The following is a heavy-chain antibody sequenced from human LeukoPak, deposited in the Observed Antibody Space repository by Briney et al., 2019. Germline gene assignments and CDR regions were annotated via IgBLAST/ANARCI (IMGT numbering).Heavy chain of an antibody. Sequence: GGSLRLSCAASGFTFRSSAVTWVRQAPGKGLEWVSAISGNGGNTYYVDSVKGRFTISRDNPKNTLYLQMNSLRADDTAVYYCAKIAAVGTYFDYRGQGTLVTVSS. J-gene: IGHJ4*02. CDR2: ISGNGGNT. CDR3: AKIAAVGTYFDY. V-gene: IGHV3-23*01. CDR1: GFTFRSSA. D-gene: IGHD6-13*01.